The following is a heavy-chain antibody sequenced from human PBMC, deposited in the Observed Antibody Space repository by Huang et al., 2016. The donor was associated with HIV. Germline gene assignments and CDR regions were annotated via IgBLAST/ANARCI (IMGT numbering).Heavy chain of an antibody. Sequence: QLQLQESGPGLVTPSETLSLTCSVSGGSISSSSYYWGWIRQPPGKGLEWIGSISYSGGPFYNPSLKSRVTMSVDTSKSQFSLRLSSVTAADTSVYYCARHMDCSSSSCLAGGHERGPFDMWGQGTMVTVSS. D-gene: IGHD2-2*01. V-gene: IGHV4-39*01. CDR1: GGSISSSSYY. CDR2: ISYSGGP. J-gene: IGHJ3*02. CDR3: ARHMDCSSSSCLAGGHERGPFDM.